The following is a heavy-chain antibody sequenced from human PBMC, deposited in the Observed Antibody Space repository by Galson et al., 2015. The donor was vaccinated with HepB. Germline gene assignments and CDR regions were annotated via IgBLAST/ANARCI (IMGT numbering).Heavy chain of an antibody. CDR2: INPNSGGT. CDR1: GYTFTGYY. J-gene: IGHJ5*02. Sequence: SVKVSCKASGYTFTGYYMHWVRQAPGQGLEWMGRINPNSGGTNYAQKFQGRVTMTRDTSISTAYMELSRLRSDDTAVYYCARARGRTFGGVISYNWFDPWGQGTLVTVSS. D-gene: IGHD3-16*02. V-gene: IGHV1-2*06. CDR3: ARARGRTFGGVISYNWFDP.